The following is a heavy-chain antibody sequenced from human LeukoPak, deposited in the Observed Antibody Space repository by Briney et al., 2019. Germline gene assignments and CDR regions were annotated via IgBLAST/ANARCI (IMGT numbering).Heavy chain of an antibody. Sequence: PGGSLRLSYASSVFTVSSNYMSWVRQAPGKGLEWVSVIYSGDNTYYADSVKGRFTISRDNSKNTLYLQMNSLRAEDTAVYYCARDSVAGTFDYWGQGTLVTVSS. V-gene: IGHV3-53*01. CDR3: ARDSVAGTFDY. D-gene: IGHD6-19*01. CDR1: VFTVSSNY. CDR2: IYSGDNT. J-gene: IGHJ4*02.